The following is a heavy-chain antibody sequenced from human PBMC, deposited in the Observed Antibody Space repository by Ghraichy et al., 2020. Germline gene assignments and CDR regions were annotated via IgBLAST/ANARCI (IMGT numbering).Heavy chain of an antibody. Sequence: LRLSCAVSGDVIGAGGYSWSWIRQSPGKGLEWVGYTYHDGTTHLNPSLKNRVTILVDKSKNQFPLNLSSLPAADTAVYYCARGAHDSAFDFWGQGAPATV. CDR1: GDVIGAGGYS. V-gene: IGHV4-30-2*06. J-gene: IGHJ4*02. CDR3: ARGAHDSAFDF. CDR2: TYHDGTT. D-gene: IGHD2-15*01.